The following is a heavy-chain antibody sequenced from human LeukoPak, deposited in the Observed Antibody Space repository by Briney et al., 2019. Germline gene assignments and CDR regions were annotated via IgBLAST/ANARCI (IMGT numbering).Heavy chain of an antibody. D-gene: IGHD6-13*01. J-gene: IGHJ4*02. V-gene: IGHV3-23*01. CDR2: ISNRGGVT. CDR3: AKARGAAAANDFDY. CDR1: GFTFSNYA. Sequence: GGSLRLSCAASGFTFSNYAMSWVRQAPGKGLEWVSPISNRGGVTYYVEPVKGRFTISRDNSKNTLYLQVNSLRAEDTAIYYCAKARGAAAANDFDYWGQGTLVTVSS.